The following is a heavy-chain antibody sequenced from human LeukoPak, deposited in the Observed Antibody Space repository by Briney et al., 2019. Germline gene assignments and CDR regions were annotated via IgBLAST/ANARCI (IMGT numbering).Heavy chain of an antibody. D-gene: IGHD4-11*01. CDR1: GFTFSSYA. CDR3: AKDRADYNTHWFDP. J-gene: IGHJ5*02. V-gene: IGHV3-23*01. Sequence: GGSLRLSCAASGFTFSSYAMSWVRQAPRKGLEWVSAISGSGGSTYYADSVKGRFTISRDNSKKTLYLQMNSLRAEDTAVYYCAKDRADYNTHWFDPWGQGTLVTVSS. CDR2: ISGSGGST.